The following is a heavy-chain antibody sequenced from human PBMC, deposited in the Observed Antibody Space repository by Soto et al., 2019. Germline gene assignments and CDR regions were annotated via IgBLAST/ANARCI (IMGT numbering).Heavy chain of an antibody. Sequence: SVKVSCKASGGTFSSYTISWVRQAPGQGLEWMGRIIPILGIANYAQKFQGRVTITADKSTSTAYMELSSLRSEDTAVYYCARGLLTRGYCSSTSCHASWPLLYYFDYWGQGTLVTVSS. D-gene: IGHD2-2*01. V-gene: IGHV1-69*02. CDR1: GGTFSSYT. CDR3: ARGLLTRGYCSSTSCHASWPLLYYFDY. CDR2: IIPILGIA. J-gene: IGHJ4*02.